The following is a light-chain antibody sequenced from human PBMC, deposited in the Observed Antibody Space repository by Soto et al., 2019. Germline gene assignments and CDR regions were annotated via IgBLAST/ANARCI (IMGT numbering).Light chain of an antibody. J-gene: IGKJ4*01. CDR3: QQYNNWPLT. Sequence: EIVMTQSPATLSVSPGERATLSCRASQSVSNDLAWYQQKPDQAPRLLIYGASNRPAGVPGRFGGSGSGTEFTLTISSLQSEDFGVYYCQQYNNWPLTFGGGTKVEIK. V-gene: IGKV3-15*01. CDR1: QSVSND. CDR2: GAS.